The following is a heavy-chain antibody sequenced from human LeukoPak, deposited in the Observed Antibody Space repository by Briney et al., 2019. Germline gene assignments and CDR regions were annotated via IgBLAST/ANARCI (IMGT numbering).Heavy chain of an antibody. J-gene: IGHJ4*02. D-gene: IGHD4-17*01. Sequence: GGSLRLSCAASGFTVSSNYMSWVRQAQGKGLEWVSVIYSGGSTYYADSVKGRFTISRDNSKNTLYLQMNSLRVEDTAVYYCARVFSPPNGDLRTPFDYWGQGTLVTVSS. V-gene: IGHV3-53*05. CDR3: ARVFSPPNGDLRTPFDY. CDR2: IYSGGST. CDR1: GFTVSSNY.